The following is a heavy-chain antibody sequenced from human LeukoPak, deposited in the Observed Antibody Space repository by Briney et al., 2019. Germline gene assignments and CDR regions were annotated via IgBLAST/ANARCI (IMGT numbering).Heavy chain of an antibody. CDR3: AAQPGDYYDSSGYYYPFDY. CDR2: VDPEDGET. J-gene: IGHJ4*02. V-gene: IGHV1-69-2*01. Sequence: ASEKVSCKVSVYTFTDYYMQWVQQAPAKGREWMGLVDPEDGETIYAEKFRGRVTTTADTSTDTAYMELSSLRSEDTAVYYCAAQPGDYYDSSGYYYPFDYGGQGTLVTVSS. D-gene: IGHD3-22*01. CDR1: VYTFTDYY.